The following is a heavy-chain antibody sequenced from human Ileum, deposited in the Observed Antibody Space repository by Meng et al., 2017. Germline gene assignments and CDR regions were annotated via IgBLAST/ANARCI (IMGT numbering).Heavy chain of an antibody. CDR2: ISHSGSA. CDR1: SGSISSNTY. CDR3: ARHGGYSQDF. V-gene: IGHV4-4*02. Sequence: QGQPAAAGPGMVWPSGSLSLTCAVSSGSISSNTYWSWVRQPPGKGLEWIGQISHSGSAYYNPSLKSRVTMSVDKSKSQFSLMLTSVTAADTAIYYCARHGGYSQDFWGQGTLVTVSS. D-gene: IGHD4-23*01. J-gene: IGHJ4*02.